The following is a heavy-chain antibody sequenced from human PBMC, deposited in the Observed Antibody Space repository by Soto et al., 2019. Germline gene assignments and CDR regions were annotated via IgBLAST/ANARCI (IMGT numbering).Heavy chain of an antibody. CDR1: GGSISSYY. CDR3: ARDRHPPYYDFWSGYPLPYYYYYGMDV. J-gene: IGHJ6*02. V-gene: IGHV4-59*01. Sequence: SGTLSLTCTVSGGSISSYYWSWIRQPPGKGLEWIGYIYYSGSTNYNPSLKSRVTISVDTSKNQFSLKLSSVTAADTTVYYCARDRHPPYYDFWSGYPLPYYYYYGMDVWGQGTTVT. CDR2: IYYSGST. D-gene: IGHD3-3*01.